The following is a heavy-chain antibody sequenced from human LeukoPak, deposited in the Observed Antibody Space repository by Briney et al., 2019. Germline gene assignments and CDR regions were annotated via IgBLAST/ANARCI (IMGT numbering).Heavy chain of an antibody. CDR2: INPSGGST. D-gene: IGHD1-1*01. CDR3: ARALSTYINYYYYYGMDV. V-gene: IGHV1-46*01. Sequence: ASVKVSCKASGYTFTSYYMHWVRQAPGQGLEWMGIINPSGGSTSYAQKFQGRVTMTRDTSTSTVYMELSSLRSEDTAVYYCARALSTYINYYYYYGMDVWGQGTTVTVSS. CDR1: GYTFTSYY. J-gene: IGHJ6*02.